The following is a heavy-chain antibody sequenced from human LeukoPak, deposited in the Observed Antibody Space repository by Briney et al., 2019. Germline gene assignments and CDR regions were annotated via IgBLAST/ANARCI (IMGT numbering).Heavy chain of an antibody. CDR3: ARRLGIYYYYGMDV. Sequence: ASVKVSCKASGYTFTSYGISWVRQAPGQGLEWMGWISAYNGNTNYAQKLQGRVTMTTDTSTSTAYMELRSLRSDDTAVYYCARRLGIYYYYGMDVWGQGTTVTVSS. J-gene: IGHJ6*02. D-gene: IGHD7-27*01. V-gene: IGHV1-18*01. CDR2: ISAYNGNT. CDR1: GYTFTSYG.